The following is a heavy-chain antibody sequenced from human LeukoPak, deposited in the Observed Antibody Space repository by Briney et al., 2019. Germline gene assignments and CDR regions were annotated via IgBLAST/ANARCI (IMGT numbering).Heavy chain of an antibody. CDR2: ISSSTSTI. D-gene: IGHD4-17*01. Sequence: QSGGSLRLSCAASGFTFSNYNMNWVRQAPGKGLEWVSYISSSTSTIYYADSVKGRFTISRDNAKNSLYLQMNSLRAEDTAVYYCAKAWDTVTTLSVDYWGQGTLVTVSS. V-gene: IGHV3-48*01. CDR1: GFTFSNYN. CDR3: AKAWDTVTTLSVDY. J-gene: IGHJ4*02.